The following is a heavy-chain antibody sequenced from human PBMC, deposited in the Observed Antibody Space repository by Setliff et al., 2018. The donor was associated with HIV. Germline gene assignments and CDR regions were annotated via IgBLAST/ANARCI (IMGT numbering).Heavy chain of an antibody. CDR2: ISGSGGST. CDR1: GFSFSLYA. CDR3: ARGPTTVTNYYYYYMDV. Sequence: PGGSLRLSCAVSGFSFSLYAMSWVRQAPGRGLEWVSAISGSGGSTYYADSVKGRFTISRDNSKNTLYLQMNGLRAEDTAVYYCARGPTTVTNYYYYYMDVWGKGTTVTVS. J-gene: IGHJ6*03. D-gene: IGHD4-17*01. V-gene: IGHV3-23*01.